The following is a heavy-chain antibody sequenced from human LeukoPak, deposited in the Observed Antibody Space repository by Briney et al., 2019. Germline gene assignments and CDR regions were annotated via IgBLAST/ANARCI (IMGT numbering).Heavy chain of an antibody. CDR2: INQDGSEK. Sequence: GGSLRLSCAASGFSLSSHWMTWVRQAPGKGLEWVANINQDGSEKYYIDSVKGRFTISRDNAKSSLYLQMNSLRGDDTAVYYCARDGLAVAVNSYYYYYMDVWSKGTTVTVSS. D-gene: IGHD6-19*01. CDR3: ARDGLAVAVNSYYYYYMDV. V-gene: IGHV3-7*01. CDR1: GFSLSSHW. J-gene: IGHJ6*03.